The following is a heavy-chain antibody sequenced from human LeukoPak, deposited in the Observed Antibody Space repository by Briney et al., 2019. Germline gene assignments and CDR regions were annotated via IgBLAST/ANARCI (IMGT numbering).Heavy chain of an antibody. CDR1: GGSISSYY. V-gene: IGHV4-59*01. Sequence: SETLSLTCTVSGGSISSYYWSWIRQPPGKGLEWIGYIYYSGSTNYNPSLKSRVTISVDTSKNQFSLKLSSVTAADTAVYYCAREGDSSPNWFDPWGQGTLVTVSS. D-gene: IGHD3-22*01. CDR3: AREGDSSPNWFDP. J-gene: IGHJ5*02. CDR2: IYYSGST.